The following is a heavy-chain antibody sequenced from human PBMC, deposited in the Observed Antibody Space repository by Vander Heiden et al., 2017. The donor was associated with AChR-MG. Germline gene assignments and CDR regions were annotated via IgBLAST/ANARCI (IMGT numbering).Heavy chain of an antibody. CDR2: IKSKTDGGTT. CDR1: GFTFSNAW. CDR3: TTGPPPTDDAFDI. J-gene: IGHJ3*02. Sequence: EVQLVESGGGLVKPGGSLRLSCAASGFTFSNAWMSWVRQAPGKGLEWVGRIKSKTDGGTTDYAAPVKGRFTISRDDSKNTLYLQMNSLKTEDTAVYYCTTGPPPTDDAFDIWGQGTMVTVSS. V-gene: IGHV3-15*01.